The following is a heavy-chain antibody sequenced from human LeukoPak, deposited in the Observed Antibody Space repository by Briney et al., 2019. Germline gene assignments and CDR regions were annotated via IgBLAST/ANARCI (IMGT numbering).Heavy chain of an antibody. CDR2: ISSSSYT. CDR3: ARDKRYSSSWYLKLDC. CDR1: GFTFSDYY. Sequence: GGSLRLSCAASGFTFSDYYMSWIRQAPGKGLEWVSYISSSSYTNYADSVKGRFTISRDNAKNSLYLQMNSLRAEDTAVYYCARDKRYSSSWYLKLDCWGQGTLVTVSS. V-gene: IGHV3-11*05. J-gene: IGHJ4*02. D-gene: IGHD6-13*01.